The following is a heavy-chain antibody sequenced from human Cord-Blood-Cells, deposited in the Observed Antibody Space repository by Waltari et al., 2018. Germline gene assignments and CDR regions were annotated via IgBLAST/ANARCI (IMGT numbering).Heavy chain of an antibody. V-gene: IGHV4-39*01. J-gene: IGHJ4*02. CDR2: IYYSGST. CDR1: GGSISSSSYY. Sequence: LQLQGSGPGLVKPSETLSLTCTVPGGSISSSSYYWGWIRQPPGKGLEWIGSIYYSGSTYYNPSLKSRVTISVDTSKNQFSLKLSSVTAADTAVYYCASRLIYGDYVGPDYWGQGTLVTVSS. CDR3: ASRLIYGDYVGPDY. D-gene: IGHD4-17*01.